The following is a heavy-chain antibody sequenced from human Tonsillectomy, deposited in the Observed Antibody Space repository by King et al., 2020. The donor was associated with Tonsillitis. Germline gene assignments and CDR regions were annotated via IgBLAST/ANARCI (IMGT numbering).Heavy chain of an antibody. CDR3: AGARALPNRITMVRGAMAAFDI. CDR2: INHSGST. V-gene: IGHV4-34*01. J-gene: IGHJ3*02. CDR1: GGSFSGYY. D-gene: IGHD3-10*01. Sequence: VQLQQWGAGLLKPSETLSLTCAVYGGSFSGYYWSWIRQPPGKGLEWIGEINHSGSTNYNPSLKSRVTISVDTSKNQFSLKLSSVTAADTAVYYCAGARALPNRITMVRGAMAAFDIWGQGTMVTVSS.